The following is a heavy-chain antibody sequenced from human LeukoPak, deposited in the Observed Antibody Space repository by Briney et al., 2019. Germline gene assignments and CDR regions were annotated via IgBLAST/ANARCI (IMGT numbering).Heavy chain of an antibody. V-gene: IGHV4-59*01. CDR2: IFYSGST. CDR1: GDSIGSYY. J-gene: IGHJ5*02. D-gene: IGHD3-10*01. CDR3: AAARARDGSFPWVDA. Sequence: SETLSLRCSVSGDSIGSYYWTWIRQSAGEGLEWIGYIFYSGSTNYSPSLKSRVTISVDTSNNQFSLQLRSVTAADTAIYYCAAARARDGSFPWVDAWGQGTLVTVSS.